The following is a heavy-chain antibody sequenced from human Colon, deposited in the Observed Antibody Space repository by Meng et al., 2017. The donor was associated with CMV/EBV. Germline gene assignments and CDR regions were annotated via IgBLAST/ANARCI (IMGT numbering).Heavy chain of an antibody. D-gene: IGHD1-14*01. CDR1: GFTFSDYA. CDR2: ISGGGGSTYYT. Sequence: GESLKISCAASGFTFSDYAMSWVRQAPGKGLEWVSVISGGGGSTYYTYYADSVKGRFTFSRDNAKNTLYLQMNTLRAEDTAVYYCVRENGPDASRGNRFDPWGQGTLVTVSS. J-gene: IGHJ5*02. V-gene: IGHV3-23*01. CDR3: VRENGPDASRGNRFDP.